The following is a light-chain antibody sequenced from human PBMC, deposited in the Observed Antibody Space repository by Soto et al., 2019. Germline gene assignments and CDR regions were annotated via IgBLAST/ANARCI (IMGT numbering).Light chain of an antibody. CDR1: QSISSS. CDR3: QQYNSYS. J-gene: IGKJ1*01. Sequence: DIQMTQSPSTLSASVGDRVSIACRASQSISSSLAWYQQKPGKAPKLLIYDASSLESGVPSRFSGSGSGTEFTLTISSLQPDDFATYYCQQYNSYSFGQGTKV. V-gene: IGKV1-5*01. CDR2: DAS.